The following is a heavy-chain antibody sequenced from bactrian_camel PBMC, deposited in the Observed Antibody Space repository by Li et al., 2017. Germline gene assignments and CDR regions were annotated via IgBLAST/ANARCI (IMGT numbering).Heavy chain of an antibody. CDR3: AARGPYCYTKLSVRDFTY. Sequence: HVQLVESGGGSVQTGGSLRLSCVVSGHSRGSNCVGWYRLPPGRAPAEREGIAAIRRSGGETWYAGSVKGRFTISQDSARNTVYLQMNSLKPEDTAMYYCAARGPYCYTKLSVRDFTYGGQGTQVTV. D-gene: IGHD2*01. J-gene: IGHJ4*01. CDR2: IRRSGGET. CDR1: GHSRGSNC. V-gene: IGHV3-3*01.